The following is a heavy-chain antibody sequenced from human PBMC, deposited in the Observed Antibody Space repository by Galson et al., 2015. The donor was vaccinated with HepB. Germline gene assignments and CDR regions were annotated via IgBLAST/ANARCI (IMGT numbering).Heavy chain of an antibody. CDR2: ISAYNGNT. J-gene: IGHJ4*02. CDR3: ARDLLWFGDY. CDR1: GYTFTSYA. Sequence: SVKVSCKASGYTFTSYAMHWVRQAPGQRLEWMGWISAYNGNTNYAQKLQGRVTMTTDTSTSTAYMELRSLRSDDTAVYYCARDLLWFGDYWGQGTLVTVSS. V-gene: IGHV1-18*01. D-gene: IGHD3-10*01.